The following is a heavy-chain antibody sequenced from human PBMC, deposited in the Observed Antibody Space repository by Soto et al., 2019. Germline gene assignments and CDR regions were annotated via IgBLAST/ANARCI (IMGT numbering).Heavy chain of an antibody. D-gene: IGHD1-26*01. CDR2: IYHSGIT. J-gene: IGHJ6*02. CDR3: AREHLDSGRLLYGMDV. Sequence: QVQLQESGPGLVRPSETLSLTCTVSGGSVSSGDDYWSWIRQAPGKGLQWIGYIYHSGITNYNPSFKSRVTTSKDASKNQFSLRLSSVTAADTAVYYCAREHLDSGRLLYGMDVWGQGITVTVSS. V-gene: IGHV4-61*08. CDR1: GGSVSSGDDY.